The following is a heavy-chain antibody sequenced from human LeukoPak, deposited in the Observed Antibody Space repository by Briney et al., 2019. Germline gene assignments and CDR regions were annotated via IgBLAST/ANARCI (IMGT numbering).Heavy chain of an antibody. D-gene: IGHD3-22*01. CDR3: ARAKTPMYRYDSRGYYCDY. CDR2: INPSGGST. J-gene: IGHJ4*02. Sequence: ASVKVSCKASGYTFTSYYMHWVRQAPGQGLEWMGIINPSGGSTSYAQKFQGRVTMTRDTSTSTVYMELSSLRSEDTAVYYCARAKTPMYRYDSRGYYCDYWGQGTLVTVSS. CDR1: GYTFTSYY. V-gene: IGHV1-46*01.